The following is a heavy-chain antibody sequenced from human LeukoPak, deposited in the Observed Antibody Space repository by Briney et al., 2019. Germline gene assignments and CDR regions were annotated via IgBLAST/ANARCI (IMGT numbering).Heavy chain of an antibody. D-gene: IGHD3-10*01. CDR3: ARSPLYYYGSGSYPITTYYYYMDV. Sequence: SVKVSCKASGGTFSSYAISWVRQAPGQGLEWMGGIIPIFGTANYAQKFQGRVTITADESTSTAYMELSRLRSEDTAVYYCARSPLYYYGSGSYPITTYYYYMDVWGKGTTVTISS. V-gene: IGHV1-69*13. CDR2: IIPIFGTA. CDR1: GGTFSSYA. J-gene: IGHJ6*03.